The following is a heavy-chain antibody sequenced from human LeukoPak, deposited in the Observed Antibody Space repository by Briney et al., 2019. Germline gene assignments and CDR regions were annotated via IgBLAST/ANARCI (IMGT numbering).Heavy chain of an antibody. CDR3: ARVLADYNNPLDY. V-gene: IGHV3-74*01. D-gene: IGHD4-11*01. J-gene: IGHJ4*02. Sequence: GRSLRLSCAASGFTFSSYWMHWVRQAPGKGLVWVSRINSDGSSTNYADSVKGRFTISRDNAENFLYLQMNSLRAEDTAIYYCARVLADYNNPLDYWGQGTLVTVSS. CDR2: INSDGSST. CDR1: GFTFSSYW.